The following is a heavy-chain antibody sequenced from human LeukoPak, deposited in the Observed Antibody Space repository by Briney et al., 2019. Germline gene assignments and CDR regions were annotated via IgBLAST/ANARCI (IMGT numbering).Heavy chain of an antibody. CDR1: GGTFSSYA. V-gene: IGHV1-69*06. CDR3: ARDRGYCSSTSCYGPDWYFDL. Sequence: GASVKVSCKASGGTFSSYAISWVRQAPGQGLEWMGGIIPIFGTANYAQKFQGRVTITADKSTSTAYMELSSLRSEDTAVYYCARDRGYCSSTSCYGPDWYFDLWGQGTLVTVSS. D-gene: IGHD2-2*01. J-gene: IGHJ2*01. CDR2: IIPIFGTA.